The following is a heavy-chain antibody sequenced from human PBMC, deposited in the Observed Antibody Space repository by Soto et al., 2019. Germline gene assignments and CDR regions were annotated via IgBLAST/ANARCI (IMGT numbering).Heavy chain of an antibody. CDR3: AGMPYTSGLRFDP. J-gene: IGHJ5*02. Sequence: LSLTCSFSGDSSSTSTYSWSWIRQPPGKALEWVGFIYHSGVTSYNPSLKSRVSISLDMSNSQCTLNLRSVTAADTAVYYCAGMPYTSGLRFDPWGPGTLVTVSS. V-gene: IGHV4-30-2*01. D-gene: IGHD6-19*01. CDR1: GDSSSTSTYS. CDR2: IYHSGVT.